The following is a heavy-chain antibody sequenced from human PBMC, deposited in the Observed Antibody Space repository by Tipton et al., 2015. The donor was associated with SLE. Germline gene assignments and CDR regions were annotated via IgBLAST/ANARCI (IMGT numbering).Heavy chain of an antibody. CDR3: VRGPKDV. Sequence: TLSLTCTVSGDSVNGNYWSWIRQPPGKGLEWIGYIYDSKSTYYNPSLKSRLTMSADTSKNQISLKLSSVSAADTAVYYCVRGPKDVWGQGTTVTVSS. CDR2: IYDSKST. V-gene: IGHV4-59*02. J-gene: IGHJ6*02. CDR1: GDSVNGNY.